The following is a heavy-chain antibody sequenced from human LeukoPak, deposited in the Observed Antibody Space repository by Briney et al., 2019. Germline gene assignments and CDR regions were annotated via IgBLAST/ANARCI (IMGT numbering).Heavy chain of an antibody. J-gene: IGHJ5*02. Sequence: PSQTLSLTCTVSGGSISSGGYYWSWIRRHPGKGLEWIGNIYYSGSTYYNPSLKSRVTISVDTSKNQFSLKLSSVTAADTAVYYCARALVVVPAAQIGPVWFDPWGQGTLVTVSS. CDR2: IYYSGST. V-gene: IGHV4-31*03. D-gene: IGHD2-2*01. CDR3: ARALVVVPAAQIGPVWFDP. CDR1: GGSISSGGYY.